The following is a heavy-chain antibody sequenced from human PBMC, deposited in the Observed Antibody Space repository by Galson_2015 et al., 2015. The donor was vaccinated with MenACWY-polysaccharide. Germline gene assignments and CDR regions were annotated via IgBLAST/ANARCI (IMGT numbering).Heavy chain of an antibody. Sequence: SLRLSCAASGFSLGAWYMSWIRQAPGKGLEWLSYISKSGDSIYYGDSVKGRFAISRDNAKNSLYLQLNSLEVEDTAIYYCARGHYGLDFWG. CDR1: GFSLGAWY. CDR3: ARGHYGLDF. V-gene: IGHV3-11*01. CDR2: ISKSGDSI. J-gene: IGHJ6*02.